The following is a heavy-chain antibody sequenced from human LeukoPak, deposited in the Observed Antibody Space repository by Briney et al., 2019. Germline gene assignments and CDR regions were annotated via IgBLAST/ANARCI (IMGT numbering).Heavy chain of an antibody. CDR2: IYPGDSDA. CDR3: ARSGYCSGGSCYGIDY. J-gene: IGHJ4*02. D-gene: IGHD2-15*01. CDR1: GYSFTSYW. Sequence: GESLKISCKGSGYSFTSYWIGWVRQMPGKGLEWMGIIYPGDSDARYSPSFQGQVTISADKSISTAYLQLSSLKASDTAMYYCARSGYCSGGSCYGIDYWGQGTLVAVSS. V-gene: IGHV5-51*01.